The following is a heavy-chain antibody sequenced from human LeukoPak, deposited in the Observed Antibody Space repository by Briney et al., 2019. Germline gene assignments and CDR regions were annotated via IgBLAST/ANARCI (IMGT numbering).Heavy chain of an antibody. CDR3: ARRESFDY. CDR2: IYYNGKT. CDR1: GGSISSSSYY. V-gene: IGHV4-39*01. Sequence: SETLSLTCAVSGGSISSSSYYWGWIRQPPGKGLEWIGSIYYNGKTYYNPSLESRVTISVDTSKNQVSLKLTSVTATDTAVYYCARRESFDYWGQGTLVTVSS. J-gene: IGHJ4*02.